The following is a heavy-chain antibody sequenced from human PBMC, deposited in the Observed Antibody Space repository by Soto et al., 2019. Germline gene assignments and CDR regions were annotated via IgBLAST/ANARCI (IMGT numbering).Heavy chain of an antibody. D-gene: IGHD3-3*01. V-gene: IGHV4-39*01. J-gene: IGHJ6*02. Sequence: SETLSLTCTVSGGSISGSSYYWGWIRQPPGKGLEWIGSIYYSGSTYYNPSLKSRVTISVDTSKNQFSLKLSSVTAADTAVYYCARKGGYYPYYYGMDVWGQGTTVTVSS. CDR2: IYYSGST. CDR3: ARKGGYYPYYYGMDV. CDR1: GGSISGSSYY.